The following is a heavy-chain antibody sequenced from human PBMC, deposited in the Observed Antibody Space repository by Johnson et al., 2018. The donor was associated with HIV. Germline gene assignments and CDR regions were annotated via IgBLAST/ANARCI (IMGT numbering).Heavy chain of an antibody. J-gene: IGHJ1*01. Sequence: VQLVESGGGVVRPGGSLRLSCTASGFTFDDYGMSWVRQVSKKGLEWVAGISWNSDTIGYADSVKGRFTISRDNAKNSLYLQMNVLLCKGARFSSIAAGFCPASSVLELGDNVRGLLGLRWAMWG. CDR3: AAGFCPASSVLELGDNVRGLLGLRWAM. CDR2: ISWNSDTI. V-gene: IGHV3-20*01. D-gene: IGHD6-13*01. CDR1: GFTFDDYG.